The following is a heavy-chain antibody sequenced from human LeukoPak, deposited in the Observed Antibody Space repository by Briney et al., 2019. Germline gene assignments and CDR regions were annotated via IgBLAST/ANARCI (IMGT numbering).Heavy chain of an antibody. V-gene: IGHV1-69*05. D-gene: IGHD6-13*01. CDR2: IIPIFGTA. Sequence: ASVKVSCKASGGTFSSYAISWVRQAPGQGLEWMGGIIPIFGTANYAQKFQGRVTITTDESTSTAYMELSSLRSEDTAVYYCAREGIAAAGTNWFDRWGQGTLVSVS. CDR3: AREGIAAAGTNWFDR. CDR1: GGTFSSYA. J-gene: IGHJ5*02.